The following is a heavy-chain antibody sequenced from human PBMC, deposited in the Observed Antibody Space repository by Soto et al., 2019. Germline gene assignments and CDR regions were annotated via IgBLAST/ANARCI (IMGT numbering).Heavy chain of an antibody. CDR2: ISYDGSSK. D-gene: IGHD1-26*01. J-gene: IGHJ4*02. Sequence: QVQLEESGGGVVQPGRSLRLSCAASGFTFSSNAMHWVRQAPGKGLEWVAVISYDGSSKYYADSVKGRFTISRDSSKNTLYMQMNSLRTEDTAVYYCARDRESGVGATSLDYWGQGTLVTVSS. CDR1: GFTFSSNA. V-gene: IGHV3-30-3*01. CDR3: ARDRESGVGATSLDY.